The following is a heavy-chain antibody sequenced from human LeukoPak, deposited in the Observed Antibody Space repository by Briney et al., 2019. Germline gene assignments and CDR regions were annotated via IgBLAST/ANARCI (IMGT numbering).Heavy chain of an antibody. V-gene: IGHV3-30-3*01. CDR1: GFTFGSYA. J-gene: IGHJ4*02. CDR2: ISYDGSNK. CDR3: ARDQRNYFDY. Sequence: PGGSLRLPCAASGFTFGSYAMHWVRQAPGKGLEWVAVISYDGSNKYYADSVKGRFTISRDNSKNTLYLQMNSLRAEDTAVYYCARDQRNYFDYWGQGTLVTVSS.